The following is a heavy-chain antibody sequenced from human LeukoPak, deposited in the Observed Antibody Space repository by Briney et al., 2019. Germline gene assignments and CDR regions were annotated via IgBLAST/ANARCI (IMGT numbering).Heavy chain of an antibody. CDR3: AKAYCGGDCYSLVGAFDI. J-gene: IGHJ3*02. CDR2: IWYDGSNK. D-gene: IGHD2-21*02. Sequence: GGSLRLSCPASGFTFSSYGMHWVRQAPGKGLEWVAVIWYDGSNKYYADSVKGRFTISRDNSKNTLYLQMNSLRAEDTAVYYCAKAYCGGDCYSLVGAFDIWGQGTMVTVSS. V-gene: IGHV3-33*06. CDR1: GFTFSSYG.